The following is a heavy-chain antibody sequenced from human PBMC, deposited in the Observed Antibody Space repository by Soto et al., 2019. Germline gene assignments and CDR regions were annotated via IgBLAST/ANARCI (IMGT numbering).Heavy chain of an antibody. Sequence: PGGSLRLSCAASGFTFSSYSMNWVRQAPGKGLEWVSSISSSSSYIYYADSVKGRFTISRDNAKNSLYLQMNSLRAEDTAVYYCASNYYDILTGYSGDNWFDPWGQGT. J-gene: IGHJ5*02. V-gene: IGHV3-21*01. CDR1: GFTFSSYS. CDR3: ASNYYDILTGYSGDNWFDP. D-gene: IGHD3-9*01. CDR2: ISSSSSYI.